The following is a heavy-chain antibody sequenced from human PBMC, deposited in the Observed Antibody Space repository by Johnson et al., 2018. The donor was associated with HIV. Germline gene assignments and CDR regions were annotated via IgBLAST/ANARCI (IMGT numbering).Heavy chain of an antibody. J-gene: IGHJ3*02. D-gene: IGHD6-13*01. CDR1: GFTFSSYG. V-gene: IGHV3-30*03. Sequence: QVQLVESGGGVVQPGRSLRLSCAASGFTFSSYGMHWVRQAPGKGLDWVAVISYDGSNKYYADSVKGRFTISRDNFKKTLFLQMDSLRTEDTAVYYCARGRKDMEAADGLYKDGFDMWGQGTLVTVSS. CDR2: ISYDGSNK. CDR3: ARGRKDMEAADGLYKDGFDM.